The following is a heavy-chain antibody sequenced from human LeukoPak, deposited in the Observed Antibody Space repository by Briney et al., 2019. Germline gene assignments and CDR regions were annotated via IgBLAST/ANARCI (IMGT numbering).Heavy chain of an antibody. CDR3: ARATILRFLEWSVASDI. V-gene: IGHV1-8*03. J-gene: IGHJ3*02. CDR2: MNPNSGNT. CDR1: GYTFTSYD. D-gene: IGHD3-3*01. Sequence: ASVKVSCKASGYTFTSYDINWVRQATGQGLEWMGWMNPNSGNTGYAQKFQGRVTITRNTSISTAYMELSSLRSEDTAVYYCARATILRFLEWSVASDIWGQGTMVTVSS.